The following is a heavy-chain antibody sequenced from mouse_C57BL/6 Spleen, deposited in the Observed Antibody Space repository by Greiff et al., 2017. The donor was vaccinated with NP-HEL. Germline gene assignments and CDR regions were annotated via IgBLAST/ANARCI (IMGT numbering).Heavy chain of an antibody. D-gene: IGHD2-2*01. V-gene: IGHV5-4*03. CDR2: ISDGGSYT. J-gene: IGHJ3*01. CDR1: GFTFSSYA. Sequence: DVMLVESGGGLVKPGGSLKLSCAASGFTFSSYAMSWVRQTPEKRLEWVATISDGGSYTYYPDNVKGRFTISRDNAKNNLYLQMSHLKSEDTAMYYCARTMATTGAYWGQGTLVTVSA. CDR3: ARTMATTGAY.